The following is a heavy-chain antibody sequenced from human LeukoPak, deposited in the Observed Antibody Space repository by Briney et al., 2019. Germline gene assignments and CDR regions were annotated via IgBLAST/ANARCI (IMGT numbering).Heavy chain of an antibody. D-gene: IGHD5-24*01. V-gene: IGHV3-7*01. CDR2: VKQDVSEK. CDR1: GFTFSSHW. CDR3: ARDLEMATIEVDYYYYGMDV. J-gene: IGHJ6*02. Sequence: PAGGSLRLSCAASGFTFSSHWMTWVRQAPGKGLEWVASVKQDVSEKYYVDSVKGRFTISRDNAKNSLYLQMNSLRAEDTAVYYCARDLEMATIEVDYYYYGMDVWGQGTTVTVSS.